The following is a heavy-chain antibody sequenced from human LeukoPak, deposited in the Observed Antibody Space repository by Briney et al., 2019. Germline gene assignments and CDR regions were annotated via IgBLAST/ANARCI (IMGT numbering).Heavy chain of an antibody. CDR1: GGSISSYY. CDR2: IYYSGST. Sequence: SETLSLTCTVSGGSISSYYWSWMRQPPGKGLEWIGYIYYSGSTNYNPSLKSRVTISVDTSKNQFSLKLSSVTAADTGVYYCARDLGLYSSSAAGMDVWGQGTTVTVSS. V-gene: IGHV4-59*01. D-gene: IGHD6-13*01. J-gene: IGHJ6*02. CDR3: ARDLGLYSSSAAGMDV.